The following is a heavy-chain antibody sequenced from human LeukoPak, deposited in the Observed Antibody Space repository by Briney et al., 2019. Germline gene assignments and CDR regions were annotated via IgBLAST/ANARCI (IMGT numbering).Heavy chain of an antibody. CDR2: ISSNGGST. V-gene: IGHV3-64D*06. Sequence: PGGSLGLSCSASGFTFSSYTMHWVRQAPGRGLQYVSLISSNGGSTYYADSVKGRFTISRDNSKNTLYLQMSSLRAEDTAVYYCVPQWLGTAWGQGTLVTVSS. J-gene: IGHJ5*02. CDR1: GFTFSSYT. CDR3: VPQWLGTA. D-gene: IGHD6-19*01.